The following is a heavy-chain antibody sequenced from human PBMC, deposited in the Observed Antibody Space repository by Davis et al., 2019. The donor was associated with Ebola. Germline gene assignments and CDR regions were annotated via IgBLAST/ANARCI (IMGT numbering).Heavy chain of an antibody. CDR1: GFTFSSYW. CDR3: AKEKEIRYFDWFPYGMDV. V-gene: IGHV3-30*18. D-gene: IGHD3-9*01. J-gene: IGHJ6*04. CDR2: ISYDGSNK. Sequence: GESLKISCAASGFTFSSYWMSWVRQAPGKGLVWVAVISYDGSNKYYADSVKGRFTISRDNSKNTLYLQMNSLRAEDTAVYYCAKEKEIRYFDWFPYGMDVWGKGTTVTVSS.